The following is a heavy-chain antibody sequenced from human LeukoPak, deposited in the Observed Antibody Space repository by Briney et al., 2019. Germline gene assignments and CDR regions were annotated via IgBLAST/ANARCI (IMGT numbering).Heavy chain of an antibody. CDR2: IYYSGST. Sequence: SETLSLTCTVSGGSISSSTYYWGWIRQPPGKGLEWIGYIYYSGSTNYNPSLKSRVTISVDTSKNQFSLKLSSVTAADTAVYYCAKSSGSLFDPWGQGTLVTVSS. J-gene: IGHJ5*02. V-gene: IGHV4-61*05. D-gene: IGHD3-10*01. CDR1: GGSISSSTYY. CDR3: AKSSGSLFDP.